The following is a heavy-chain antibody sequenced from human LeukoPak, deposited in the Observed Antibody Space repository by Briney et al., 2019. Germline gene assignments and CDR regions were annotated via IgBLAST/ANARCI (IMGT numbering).Heavy chain of an antibody. D-gene: IGHD1-1*01. CDR2: MKPKADGGTS. V-gene: IGHV3-15*01. Sequence: GGSLRLSCAASGFSLSDAWMSWVRQAPGKGLECVGRMKPKADGGTSDYAEPLNDRFNVSRDDSTNTLYLQMNSLKTEDTGLYYCTQLSRGYWGQGTQVTVSS. CDR3: TQLSRGY. J-gene: IGHJ4*02. CDR1: GFSLSDAW.